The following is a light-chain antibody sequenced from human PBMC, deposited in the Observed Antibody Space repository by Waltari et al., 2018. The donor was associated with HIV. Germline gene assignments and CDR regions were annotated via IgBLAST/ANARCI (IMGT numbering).Light chain of an antibody. Sequence: QSVLPQPPSVSAAPGQRVTIPCSGTSSNIGNNYVSWYQELPGAAPKLLIYDNNKRPAGMPDQFAGSKSGTSATLGITGSQTGDEADYFRGTWESSLSAWVFGGGTKLTVL. CDR2: DNN. CDR3: GTWESSLSAWV. CDR1: SSNIGNNY. V-gene: IGLV1-51*01. J-gene: IGLJ3*02.